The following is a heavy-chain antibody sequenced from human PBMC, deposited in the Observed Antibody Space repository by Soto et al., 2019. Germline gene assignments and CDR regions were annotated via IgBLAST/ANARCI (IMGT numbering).Heavy chain of an antibody. J-gene: IGHJ3*02. Sequence: ASVKVSCKASGYTFTGYYMHWVRQAPGQGLEWMGWINPNSGGTNYAQKFQGWVTMTRDTSISTAYMELSRLRSDDTAVYYCAREGGGRYSGYDTNTPDAFDIRGQGTMVTVSS. CDR1: GYTFTGYY. D-gene: IGHD5-12*01. CDR2: INPNSGGT. CDR3: AREGGGRYSGYDTNTPDAFDI. V-gene: IGHV1-2*04.